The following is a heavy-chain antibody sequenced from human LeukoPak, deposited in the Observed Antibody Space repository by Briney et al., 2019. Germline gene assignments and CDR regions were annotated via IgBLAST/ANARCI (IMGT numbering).Heavy chain of an antibody. D-gene: IGHD3-22*01. V-gene: IGHV1-69*01. CDR1: GGTFSSYA. CDR2: IIPIFGTA. Sequence: ASVKVSCKASGGTFSSYAISWVRQAPGQGLEWMGGIIPIFGTANYAQKFQGRVTITADESTSTAYMELSSLRSEDTAVYYCARASQGSYDSSGYHFDYWGQGTLVTVSS. J-gene: IGHJ4*02. CDR3: ARASQGSYDSSGYHFDY.